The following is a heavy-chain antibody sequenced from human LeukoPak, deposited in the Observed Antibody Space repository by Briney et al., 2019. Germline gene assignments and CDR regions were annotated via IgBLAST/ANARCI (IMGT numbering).Heavy chain of an antibody. J-gene: IGHJ4*02. CDR1: GFSFSNYG. V-gene: IGHV3-23*01. Sequence: GGSLRLSCAASGFSFSNYGMNWVRQAPGKGLEWVSGITGNGATTYYADSVKGRLTISRDNSKNTLYLQMNSLRAEDTALYYCAKYSSNTLLRPFDYWGQGTLVTVSS. CDR3: AKYSSNTLLRPFDY. D-gene: IGHD3-3*01. CDR2: ITGNGATT.